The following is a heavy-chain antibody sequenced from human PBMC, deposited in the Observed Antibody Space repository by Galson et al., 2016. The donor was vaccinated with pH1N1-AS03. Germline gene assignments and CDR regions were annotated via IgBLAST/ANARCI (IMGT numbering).Heavy chain of an antibody. V-gene: IGHV3-23*01. CDR3: AKDRFYNDAQWVFDC. CDR1: GFRLTSIA. D-gene: IGHD5-24*01. Sequence: SLRLSCAASGFRLTSIAMSWVRQAPGKGLEWVSGVVTNGDTYFAGSVKGWFSISRDDSKNTMYLQMESLGVEDTAIYYCAKDRFYNDAQWVFDCLGQGNPVTVSS. J-gene: IGHJ4*02. CDR2: VVTNGDT.